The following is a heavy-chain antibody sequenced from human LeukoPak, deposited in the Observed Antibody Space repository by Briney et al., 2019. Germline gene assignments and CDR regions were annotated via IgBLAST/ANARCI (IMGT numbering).Heavy chain of an antibody. CDR1: GGTFSSYA. J-gene: IGHJ4*02. CDR3: AGGGSYTSFY. Sequence: ASVKVSCKASGGTFSSYAISWVRQAPGQGLEWMGRIVPIFGIANYAQKFQGRVTITADKSTSTAYMELSSLRSEDTAVYYCAGGGSYTSFYWGQGTLVTVSS. D-gene: IGHD1-26*01. CDR2: IVPIFGIA. V-gene: IGHV1-69*04.